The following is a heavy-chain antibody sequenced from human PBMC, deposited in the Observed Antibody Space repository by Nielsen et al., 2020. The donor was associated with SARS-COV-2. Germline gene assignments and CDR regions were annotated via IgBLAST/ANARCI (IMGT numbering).Heavy chain of an antibody. CDR1: GFTFDDYG. D-gene: IGHD3-16*01. V-gene: IGHV3-30*18. J-gene: IGHJ6*02. Sequence: GESLKISCAASGFTFDDYGMSWVRQAPGKGLEWVASISYEGSKKYYGDSLMGRFTVSRDTSKNTVYLQMNSLSVEDTAVYHCAKRRAVFMLTFGGEGAMDVWGQGTTVSVSS. CDR2: ISYEGSKK. CDR3: AKRRAVFMLTFGGEGAMDV.